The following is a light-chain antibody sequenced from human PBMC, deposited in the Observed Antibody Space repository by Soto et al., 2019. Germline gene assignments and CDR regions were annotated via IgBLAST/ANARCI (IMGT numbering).Light chain of an antibody. J-gene: IGKJ5*01. Sequence: EIVLTQSPGTLSLSPGERATLSCRASQSVSTSYLAWYQQNPGQAPRLLIYGASSRPTGIPDRFSGSGSGTDFTLTISRLEPVDFAVYYCQQFDTSPPSTFGQGTRLEIK. CDR2: GAS. V-gene: IGKV3-20*01. CDR3: QQFDTSPPST. CDR1: QSVSTSY.